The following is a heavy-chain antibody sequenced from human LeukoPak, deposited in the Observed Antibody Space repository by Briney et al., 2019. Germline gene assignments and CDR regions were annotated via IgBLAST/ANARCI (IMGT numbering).Heavy chain of an antibody. D-gene: IGHD6-19*01. CDR1: GYTFTSYG. CDR3: ATFQQSYSSGWYPLGY. V-gene: IGHV1-18*01. CDR2: ISAYNGNT. J-gene: IGHJ4*02. Sequence: ASVKVSCKASGYTFTSYGISWVRQAPGQGLEWMGWISAYNGNTNCAQKLQGRVTMTTDTSTSTAYMELRSLRSDDTAVYYCATFQQSYSSGWYPLGYWGQGTLVTVSS.